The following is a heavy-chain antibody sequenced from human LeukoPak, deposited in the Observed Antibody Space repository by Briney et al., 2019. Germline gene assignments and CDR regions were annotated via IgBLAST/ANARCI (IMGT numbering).Heavy chain of an antibody. D-gene: IGHD1-26*01. CDR1: GYTFTSYY. CDR2: INPSGGST. V-gene: IGHV1-46*01. J-gene: IGHJ4*02. CDR3: ARVGATTDYFDY. Sequence: ASVTVSCKASGYTFTSYYMHWVRQAPGQGLEWMGIINPSGGSTSYAQKFQGRVTMTRDTSTSTVYMELSSLRSEDTAVYYCARVGATTDYFDYWGQGTLVTVSS.